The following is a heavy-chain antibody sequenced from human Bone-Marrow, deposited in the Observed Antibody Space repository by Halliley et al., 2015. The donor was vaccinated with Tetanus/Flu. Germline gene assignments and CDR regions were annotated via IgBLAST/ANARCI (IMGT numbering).Heavy chain of an antibody. V-gene: IGHV5-51*01. J-gene: IGHJ6*02. CDR2: IYPGDSDP. Sequence: GIIYPGDSDPRYSPSFQGQVPISADKSISTAYLQWSSLKASDTAMYYCARRGSSGYYYGMDVWGQGTTVTVSS. CDR3: ARRGSSGYYYGMDV. D-gene: IGHD3-22*01.